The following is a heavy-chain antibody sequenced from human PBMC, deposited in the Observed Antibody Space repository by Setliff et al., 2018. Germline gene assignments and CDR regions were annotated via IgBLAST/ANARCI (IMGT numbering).Heavy chain of an antibody. D-gene: IGHD3-9*01. V-gene: IGHV5-10-1*01. J-gene: IGHJ6*03. CDR3: ARRGGYYDILTGYYTNYYYYMDV. CDR1: GYSFTSYW. Sequence: GESLKISCKGSGYSFTSYWISWVRQMPGKGLEWMGRIDPSDSYTNYSPSFQGHVTISADKSISTAYLQWSSLKASDNAMYYCARRGGYYDILTGYYTNYYYYMDVWGKGTTVTVSS. CDR2: IDPSDSYT.